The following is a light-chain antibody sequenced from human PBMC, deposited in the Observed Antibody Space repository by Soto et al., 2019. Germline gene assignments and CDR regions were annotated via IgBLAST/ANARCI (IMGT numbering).Light chain of an antibody. CDR1: QSISSY. V-gene: IGKV1-39*01. Sequence: DIQVTQSPSSLSASVGDRVTITCRASQSISSYLNWYQQKPGKAPKLLIYAASSLQSGVPSRFSGSGSGTDFTLTISSLQPEDFATYYCQQSYNTPPTFXPGTKVDIK. J-gene: IGKJ3*01. CDR2: AAS. CDR3: QQSYNTPPT.